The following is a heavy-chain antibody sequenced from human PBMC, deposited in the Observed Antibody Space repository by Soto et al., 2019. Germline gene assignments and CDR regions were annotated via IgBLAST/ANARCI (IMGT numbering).Heavy chain of an antibody. Sequence: QVQLVQSGAEVKKPGSSVKVSCEASGGTFSSYSFSWVRQAPGQGLEWMGRVIPILGMANYAQKFQGRVTITADKSTSTIYLXLSSRRSEDTAVYYCARGGAVVVPGAVDRHNWFDPWGQGTLVTVSS. CDR2: VIPILGMA. CDR1: GGTFSSYS. V-gene: IGHV1-69*02. J-gene: IGHJ5*02. D-gene: IGHD2-2*01. CDR3: ARGGAVVVPGAVDRHNWFDP.